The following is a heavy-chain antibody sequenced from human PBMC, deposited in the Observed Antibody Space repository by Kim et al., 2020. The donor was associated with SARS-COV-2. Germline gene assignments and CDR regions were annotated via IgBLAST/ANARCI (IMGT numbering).Heavy chain of an antibody. J-gene: IGHJ4*02. Sequence: GGSLRLSCAASGFTFSSYAMHWVRQAPGKGLEWVAVISYDGSNKYYADSVKGRFTISRDNSKNTLYLQMNSLRAEDTAVHDCARVRGSSWYHPPDYWGQG. CDR3: ARVRGSSWYHPPDY. D-gene: IGHD6-13*01. CDR2: ISYDGSNK. V-gene: IGHV3-30*04. CDR1: GFTFSSYA.